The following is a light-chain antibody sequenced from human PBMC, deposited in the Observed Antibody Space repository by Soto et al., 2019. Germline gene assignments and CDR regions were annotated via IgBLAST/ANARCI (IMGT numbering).Light chain of an antibody. J-gene: IGLJ1*01. V-gene: IGLV2-14*03. CDR3: SSYTRQSTYV. CDR2: EVN. CDR1: SSDVGGYKY. Sequence: QSALTQPASVSGSPGQSITISCTGTSSDVGGYKYVSWFQQYPGKVPKLIIYEVNDRPSGVSNRFSASKSGNTASLTISGLQAEDEADYYCSSYTRQSTYVFGNGTKVTVL.